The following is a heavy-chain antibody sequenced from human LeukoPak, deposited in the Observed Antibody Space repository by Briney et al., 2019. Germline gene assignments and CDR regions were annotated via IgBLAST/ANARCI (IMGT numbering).Heavy chain of an antibody. CDR3: ARVSNWFDP. Sequence: SETLSLTCTVSGGSLSSYYWSWIRQPPGKGLEWTGYIYYSGSTNYNPSLKSRVTISVDTSKNQFSLKLSSVTAADTAVYYCARVSNWFDPWGQGTLVTVSS. V-gene: IGHV4-59*01. J-gene: IGHJ5*02. CDR2: IYYSGST. CDR1: GGSLSSYY.